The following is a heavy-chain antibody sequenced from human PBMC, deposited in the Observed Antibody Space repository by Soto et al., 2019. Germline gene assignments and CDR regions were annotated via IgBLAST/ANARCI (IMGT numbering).Heavy chain of an antibody. Sequence: SETLSLTCTVSGGSISSGDYYWSWIRQPPGKGLEWIGYIYYSGSTYYNPSLKSRVTISVDTSKNQFSLKLSSVTAADTAVYYCARAPLGYYGSGSYPKQYYYYYYGMDVWGQGTTVTVSS. CDR3: ARAPLGYYGSGSYPKQYYYYYYGMDV. J-gene: IGHJ6*02. D-gene: IGHD3-10*01. CDR2: IYYSGST. V-gene: IGHV4-30-4*01. CDR1: GGSISSGDYY.